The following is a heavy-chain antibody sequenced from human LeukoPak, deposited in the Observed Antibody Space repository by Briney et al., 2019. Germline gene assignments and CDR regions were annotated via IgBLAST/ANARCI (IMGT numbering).Heavy chain of an antibody. D-gene: IGHD5/OR15-5a*01. J-gene: IGHJ3*02. V-gene: IGHV3-7*01. CDR1: GFLFNNYW. Sequence: PGGSLSLSCAASGFLFNNYWMSWVRQAPGKGLEGVANIKQDGREKYYVDSVKGRFTISRDNARNSLYLQMNSLRVEDTAIYYCATSQTTSVQYGNTFDIWGQGTMVTVSS. CDR3: ATSQTTSVQYGNTFDI. CDR2: IKQDGREK.